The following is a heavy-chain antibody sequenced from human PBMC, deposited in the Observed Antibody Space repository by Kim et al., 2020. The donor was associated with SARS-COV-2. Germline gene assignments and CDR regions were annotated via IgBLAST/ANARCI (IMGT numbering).Heavy chain of an antibody. D-gene: IGHD3-16*01. CDR1: GFTFSDYY. J-gene: IGHJ4*02. Sequence: GGSLRLSCAASGFTFSDYYMSWIRQAPGKGLEWVSYISSSSSYTNYADSVKGRFTISRDNAKNSLYLQMNSLRAEDTAVYYCAGGAVWGSYRWGFYDYWGQGTLVTVSS. CDR2: ISSSSSYT. CDR3: AGGAVWGSYRWGFYDY. V-gene: IGHV3-11*03.